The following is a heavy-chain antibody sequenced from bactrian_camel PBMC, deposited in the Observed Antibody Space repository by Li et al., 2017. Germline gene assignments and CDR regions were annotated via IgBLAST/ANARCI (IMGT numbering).Heavy chain of an antibody. Sequence: VQLVESGGGLVQPGGSLRLSCAAFGFTFFNYDMTRVRQAPGKGLEWVSSIEDGGGKTVYKESVKGRFTISRDNAKNTVYLQMDSLKPEDTAVYYCAKDRGYYGMDHWGKGTQVTVS. J-gene: IGHJ7*01. D-gene: IGHD1*01. CDR2: IEDGGGKT. V-gene: IGHV3S40*01. CDR1: GFTFFNYD.